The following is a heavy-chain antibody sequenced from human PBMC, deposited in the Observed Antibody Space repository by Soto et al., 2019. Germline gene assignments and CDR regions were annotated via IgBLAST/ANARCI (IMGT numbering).Heavy chain of an antibody. Sequence: QVQLVQSGAEVKKPGASVKVSCKASGCTFTSYDINWVRQATGQGLEWMGWMNPNSGNTGYAQKFQGRVTMTRNTSISTAYMELSSLRSEDTAVYYCARTMHGRRGGYYYYGMDVWGQGTTVTVSS. V-gene: IGHV1-8*01. CDR3: ARTMHGRRGGYYYYGMDV. CDR2: MNPNSGNT. D-gene: IGHD2-15*01. J-gene: IGHJ6*02. CDR1: GCTFTSYD.